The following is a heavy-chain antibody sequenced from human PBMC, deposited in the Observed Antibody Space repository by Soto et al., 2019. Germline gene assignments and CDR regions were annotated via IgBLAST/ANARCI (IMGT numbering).Heavy chain of an antibody. D-gene: IGHD2-15*01. CDR1: AGSIGNDDYS. Sequence: PSETLSLTCTVSAGSIGNDDYSWSWVRQPPGKGLEWIGYIYHSGTTYYNPSLTSRVTISVDGSNNKFSLKLTSMTAADTAVYYCATVIPATRYFASWGRGSLVTVSS. CDR3: ATVIPATRYFAS. CDR2: IYHSGTT. J-gene: IGHJ4*02. V-gene: IGHV4-30-2*01.